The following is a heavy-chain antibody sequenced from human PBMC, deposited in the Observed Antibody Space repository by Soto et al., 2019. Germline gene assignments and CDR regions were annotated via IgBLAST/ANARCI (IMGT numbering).Heavy chain of an antibody. Sequence: TSETLSLTCTVSGGSISSYYWSWIRQPPGKGLEWIGYIYYSGSTNYNPSLKSRVTISVDTSKNQFSLKLSSVTAADTAVYYCARHESYGGNSGSWFDPWGQGTLVTVSS. V-gene: IGHV4-59*08. J-gene: IGHJ5*02. CDR2: IYYSGST. D-gene: IGHD4-17*01. CDR3: ARHESYGGNSGSWFDP. CDR1: GGSISSYY.